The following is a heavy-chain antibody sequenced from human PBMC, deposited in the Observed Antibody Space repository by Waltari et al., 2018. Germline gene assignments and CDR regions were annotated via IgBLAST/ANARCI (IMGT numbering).Heavy chain of an antibody. CDR1: GGTFSRDR. CDR2: IMPDISET. Sequence: QVQLVQSGAEAKKPGSSVRVSCRASGGTFSRDRLNWVRQAPGQGLEWMGRIMPDISETKYAVKFQGRITITADKSTGTVYMEVSSLRSDDTAVYYCAGGDGGYYYYKMDVWGQGTTVTVSS. V-gene: IGHV1-69*02. J-gene: IGHJ6*03. D-gene: IGHD3-10*01. CDR3: AGGDGGYYYYKMDV.